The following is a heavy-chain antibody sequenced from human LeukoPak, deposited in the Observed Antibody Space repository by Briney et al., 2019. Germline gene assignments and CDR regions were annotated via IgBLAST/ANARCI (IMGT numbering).Heavy chain of an antibody. CDR3: ARSENPPYYYYYYYMDV. D-gene: IGHD1-14*01. J-gene: IGHJ6*03. CDR1: GYTFTSYD. Sequence: GASVKVSCKASGYTFTSYDINWVRQATGQGLEWMGWMNPNSGNTGYAQKFQGRVTMTRDTSISTAYMELSRLRSDDTAVYYCARSENPPYYYYYYYMDVWGKGTTVTVSS. V-gene: IGHV1-8*01. CDR2: MNPNSGNT.